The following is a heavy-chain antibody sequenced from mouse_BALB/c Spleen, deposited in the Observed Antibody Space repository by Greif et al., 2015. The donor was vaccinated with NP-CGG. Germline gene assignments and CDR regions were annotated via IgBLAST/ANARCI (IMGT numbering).Heavy chain of an antibody. J-gene: IGHJ4*01. Sequence: VQLQQSGAELVKPGASVKMSCKASGYTFTSYWINWVKQRPGRGLEWIGDIYPGRGITNYNEKFKSKATLTLDTSSSTAYMQLSSLTSEDSAVYYCSRDDGYYGGARAMDYWGQGTSVTVSS. CDR1: GYTFTSYW. D-gene: IGHD2-3*01. CDR3: SRDDGYYGGARAMDY. V-gene: IGHV1-55*01. CDR2: IYPGRGIT.